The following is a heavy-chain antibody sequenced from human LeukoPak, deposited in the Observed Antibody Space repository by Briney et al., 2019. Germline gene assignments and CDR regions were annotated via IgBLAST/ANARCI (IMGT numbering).Heavy chain of an antibody. V-gene: IGHV4-59*08. Sequence: SETLSLTCTVSGGSISSYYWSWIRQPPGKGLEWIGYIYYSGSTYYNPSLKSRVTISVDTSKNQFSLKLGSVTAADTAVYYCATVTRQLDSRPYYFDYWGQGTLVTVSS. CDR2: IYYSGST. D-gene: IGHD3-22*01. CDR3: ATVTRQLDSRPYYFDY. J-gene: IGHJ4*02. CDR1: GGSISSYY.